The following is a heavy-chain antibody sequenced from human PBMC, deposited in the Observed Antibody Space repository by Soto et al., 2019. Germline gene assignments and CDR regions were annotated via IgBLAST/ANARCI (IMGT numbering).Heavy chain of an antibody. D-gene: IGHD3-10*01. J-gene: IGHJ4*02. CDR3: AKAYYYGSGSYSIDY. CDR1: GFTFSSYA. Sequence: GGSLRLSCASSGFTFSSYAMSWVRQAPGKGLEWVSAISGSGGSTYYADSVKGRFTISRDNSKNTLYLQMNSLRAEDTAVYYCAKAYYYGSGSYSIDYRGQGTPVTVSS. V-gene: IGHV3-23*01. CDR2: ISGSGGST.